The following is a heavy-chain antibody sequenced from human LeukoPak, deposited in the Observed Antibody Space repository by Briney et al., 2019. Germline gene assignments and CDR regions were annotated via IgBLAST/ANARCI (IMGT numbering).Heavy chain of an antibody. V-gene: IGHV4-30-2*01. D-gene: IGHD3-3*01. Sequence: SQTLSLTCTVSGGSISSGGYYWSWIRQPPGKGLEWIGYIYHSGSTYYNPSLKSRVTISVDRSKNQFSLKLSSVTAADAAVYYCARVDFWSGYSPYYYMDVWGKGTTVTVSS. CDR2: IYHSGST. CDR1: GGSISSGGYY. CDR3: ARVDFWSGYSPYYYMDV. J-gene: IGHJ6*03.